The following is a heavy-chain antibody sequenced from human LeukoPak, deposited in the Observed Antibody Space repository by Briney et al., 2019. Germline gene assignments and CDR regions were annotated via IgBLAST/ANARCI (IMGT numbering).Heavy chain of an antibody. CDR2: IRYDGSNK. V-gene: IGHV3-30*02. D-gene: IGHD6-13*01. J-gene: IGHJ5*02. CDR1: GFTFSSYG. Sequence: SGGSLRLSCAASGFTFSSYGMHWVRQAPGKGLEWVAFIRYDGSNKYYADSVKGRFTISRDNSKNTLYLQMNSLRAEDTAVYYCAKDPSSSWYNWFDHWGQGTLVTVSS. CDR3: AKDPSSSWYNWFDH.